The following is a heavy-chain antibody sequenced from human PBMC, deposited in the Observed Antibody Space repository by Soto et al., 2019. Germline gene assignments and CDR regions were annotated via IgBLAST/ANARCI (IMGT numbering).Heavy chain of an antibody. V-gene: IGHV3-73*01. J-gene: IGHJ6*02. CDR1: GFTFSGSA. CDR3: TRQGPAANYYYYGMDV. D-gene: IGHD2-2*01. CDR2: IRSKANSYAT. Sequence: PGGSLRLSCAASGFTFSGSAMHWVRQASGKGLEWVGRIRSKANSYATAYAASVKGRFTISRDDSKNTAYLQVNSLKTEDTAVYYCTRQGPAANYYYYGMDVWGQGTTVTVSS.